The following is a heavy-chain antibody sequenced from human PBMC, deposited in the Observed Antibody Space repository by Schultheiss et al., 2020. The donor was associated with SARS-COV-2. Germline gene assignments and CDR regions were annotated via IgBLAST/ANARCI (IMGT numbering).Heavy chain of an antibody. CDR3: AVDIVATIRYYYYGMDV. Sequence: GGSLRLSCAASGFTFDDYGMSWVRQAPGKGLEWVAVISYDGSNKYYADSVKGRFTISRDNSKNTLYLQMNSLRAEDTAVYYCAVDIVATIRYYYYGMDVWGQGTTVTVSS. CDR2: ISYDGSNK. CDR1: GFTFDDYG. D-gene: IGHD5-12*01. V-gene: IGHV3-30*03. J-gene: IGHJ6*02.